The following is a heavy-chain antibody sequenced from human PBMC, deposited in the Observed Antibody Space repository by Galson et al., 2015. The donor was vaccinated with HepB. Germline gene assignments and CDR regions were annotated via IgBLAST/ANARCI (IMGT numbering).Heavy chain of an antibody. V-gene: IGHV3-74*01. J-gene: IGHJ4*02. CDR1: GFTFSSYW. CDR3: ARDRAFFYDSSGPLY. Sequence: SLRLSCAASGFTFSSYWMHWVRQAPGKGLVWVSRINSDGSSTSYADSVKGRFTISRDNAKNTLYLQMNSLRAEDTAVYYCARDRAFFYDSSGPLYWGQGTLVTVSS. D-gene: IGHD3-22*01. CDR2: INSDGSST.